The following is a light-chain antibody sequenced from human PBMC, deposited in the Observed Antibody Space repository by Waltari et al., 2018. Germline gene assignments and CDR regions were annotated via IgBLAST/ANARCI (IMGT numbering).Light chain of an antibody. V-gene: IGKV1-39*01. Sequence: DIQVTQSPSSLSAAVADRVPITCRASQSIGNYLNWYQQKPGKAPKLLIYSASSLQSGVPSRFSGSGSGTDFTLTITSLQPEDFAIYYCQQSYNTPLTFGGGTRVYIK. CDR2: SAS. CDR3: QQSYNTPLT. J-gene: IGKJ4*01. CDR1: QSIGNY.